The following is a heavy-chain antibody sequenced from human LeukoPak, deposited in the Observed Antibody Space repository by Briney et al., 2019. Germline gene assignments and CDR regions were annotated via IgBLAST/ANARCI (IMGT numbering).Heavy chain of an antibody. CDR2: ISYDGSNR. CDR3: ASDIVVVPAAPPFDP. CDR1: GFTFSDYY. V-gene: IGHV3-30*03. J-gene: IGHJ5*02. Sequence: GGSLRLSCAASGFTFSDYYMSWIRQAPGKGLEWVAVISYDGSNRYFGDSVKGRFTISRDNAKNSLYLQMNSLRAEDTAVYYCASDIVVVPAAPPFDPWGQGTLVTVSS. D-gene: IGHD2-2*01.